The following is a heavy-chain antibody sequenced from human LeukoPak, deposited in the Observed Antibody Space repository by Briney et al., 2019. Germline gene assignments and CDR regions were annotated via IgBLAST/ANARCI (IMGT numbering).Heavy chain of an antibody. V-gene: IGHV4-59*08. D-gene: IGHD6-6*01. CDR1: GGSISSYY. Sequence: KASETLSLTCTVSGGSISSYYWSWIRQPPGKGLEWIGYVYYTGSTSYNPSLKSRVTISGDTSKNQFSLKLSSVTAADTAVYYCTRRGGSSSSDWFDPWGQGTLVIVSS. CDR3: TRRGGSSSSDWFDP. J-gene: IGHJ5*02. CDR2: VYYTGST.